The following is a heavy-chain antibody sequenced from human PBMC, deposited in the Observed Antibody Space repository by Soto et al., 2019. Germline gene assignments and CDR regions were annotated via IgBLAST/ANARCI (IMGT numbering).Heavy chain of an antibody. CDR2: INPNSGGT. Sequence: GASVKVSCKASGYTFTGYYMHWVRQAPGQGLEWMGWINPNSGGTNYAQKFQGRVTMTRDTSISTAYMELSRLRSDDTAVYYCARDNYVKHSRGWPRVSRWFDPWGQGTLVTV. J-gene: IGHJ5*02. D-gene: IGHD6-19*01. CDR1: GYTFTGYY. CDR3: ARDNYVKHSRGWPRVSRWFDP. V-gene: IGHV1-2*02.